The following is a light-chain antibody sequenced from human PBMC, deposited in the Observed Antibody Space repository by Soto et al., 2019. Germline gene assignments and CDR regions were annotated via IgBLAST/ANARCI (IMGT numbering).Light chain of an antibody. CDR2: DAS. CDR3: QQYDNLPTVT. V-gene: IGKV1-33*01. CDR1: HDITHY. J-gene: IGKJ4*01. Sequence: DIQMTQSPSSLSASVGDRVTITCRASHDITHYLNWYQQKPGKAPKLLIYDASNLESGVPSRFSGSGSGTDFSFTISSLQPEDIATYYCQQYDNLPTVTFGGGTKVEI.